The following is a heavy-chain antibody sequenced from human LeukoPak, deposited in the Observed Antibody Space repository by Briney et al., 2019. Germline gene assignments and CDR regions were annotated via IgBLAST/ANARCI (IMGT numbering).Heavy chain of an antibody. Sequence: QPGGSLRLSCAASGLTFSTFWMSWVRQAPGKGLEWVANIKQDGGEEYYVDSVKGRFIISRDNAKNSLYLQMNSLRAEDAAVYYCARWEGNGYYFDDRGQGTLVTVSS. V-gene: IGHV3-7*01. CDR2: IKQDGGEE. CDR1: GLTFSTFW. CDR3: ARWEGNGYYFDD. J-gene: IGHJ4*02. D-gene: IGHD3-22*01.